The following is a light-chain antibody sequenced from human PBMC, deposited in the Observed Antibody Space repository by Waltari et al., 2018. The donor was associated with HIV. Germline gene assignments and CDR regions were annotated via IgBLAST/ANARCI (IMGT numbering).Light chain of an antibody. J-gene: IGKJ4*01. CDR2: AAS. Sequence: VMTQSPASLSVSPGERAPLSCRASQNVITNLAWYQQKPGQLSRLLIYAASTRAPGIPARFSGSGSGTEFTLTISSLQSEDFAVYFCQQYNNWPLTFGGGTKVEI. CDR3: QQYNNWPLT. V-gene: IGKV3-15*01. CDR1: QNVITN.